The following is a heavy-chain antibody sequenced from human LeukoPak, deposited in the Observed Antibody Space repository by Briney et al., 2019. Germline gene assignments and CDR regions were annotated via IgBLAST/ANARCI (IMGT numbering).Heavy chain of an antibody. CDR1: GFTFSSYS. V-gene: IGHV3-21*01. CDR3: ARESRGASTVTTSYGMDV. CDR2: ISSSSSYI. J-gene: IGHJ6*02. D-gene: IGHD4-17*01. Sequence: GGSLRLSCAASGFTFSSYSMNWVRQAPGKGLEWVSSISSSSSYIYYADSVKGRFTISRDNAKNSLYLQMNSLRAEDTAVYYCARESRGASTVTTSYGMDVWGQGTTVTVSS.